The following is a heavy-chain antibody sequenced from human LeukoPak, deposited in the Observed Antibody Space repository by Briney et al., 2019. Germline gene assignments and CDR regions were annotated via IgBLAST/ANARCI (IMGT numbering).Heavy chain of an antibody. CDR1: GFTFSSYA. D-gene: IGHD3-22*01. J-gene: IGHJ4*02. V-gene: IGHV3-23*01. CDR3: AKGSYYDSSGYYYGGYYFDY. Sequence: GGSLRLSCAASGFTFSSYAMSWVRQAPGKGLEWVSAISGSSGSTYYADSVKGRFTISRDNSKNTLYLQMNSLRAEDTAVYYCAKGSYYDSSGYYYGGYYFDYWGQGTLVTVSS. CDR2: ISGSSGST.